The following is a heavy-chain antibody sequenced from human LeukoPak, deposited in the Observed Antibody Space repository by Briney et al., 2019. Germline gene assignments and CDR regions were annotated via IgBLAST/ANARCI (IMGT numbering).Heavy chain of an antibody. J-gene: IGHJ4*02. Sequence: GGSLRLSCAASGFTLSSYAMSWVRQGPGKGLEWVSAISVSGNTYHADSVKGRFTISRDSSKNTLYLQMNSLRAEDTAVYYCAKDRVQTVVVPAAMLFWGQGTLVTVSS. CDR1: GFTLSSYA. CDR3: AKDRVQTVVVPAAMLF. CDR2: ISVSGNT. V-gene: IGHV3-23*01. D-gene: IGHD2-2*01.